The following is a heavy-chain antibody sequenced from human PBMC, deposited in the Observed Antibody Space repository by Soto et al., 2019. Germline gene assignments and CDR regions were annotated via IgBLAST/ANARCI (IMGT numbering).Heavy chain of an antibody. Sequence: QVQLLESGGVVVQPGRSLRLSCAASGFPFSSYALHWVRQAPGRGLEWVAAISNDGGNKFYADSVKGRFSISRDTSKKTLYLQMNSLRAADTAVYYCARVWGAYPNFDCWGQGTLVTVSS. V-gene: IGHV3-30-3*01. CDR2: ISNDGGNK. D-gene: IGHD3-16*01. J-gene: IGHJ4*02. CDR1: GFPFSSYA. CDR3: ARVWGAYPNFDC.